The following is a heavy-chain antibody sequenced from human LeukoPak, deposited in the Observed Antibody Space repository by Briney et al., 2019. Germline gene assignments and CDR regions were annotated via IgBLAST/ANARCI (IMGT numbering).Heavy chain of an antibody. CDR2: IYYSGST. CDR1: GGSLSSYY. Sequence: PSETLSLTCTVSGGSLSSYYWSWIRQPPGKGLEWIGYIYYSGSTNYNPSLKSRVTISVDTSKNQFSLKLSSVTAADTAVYYCARDGAAAGWFGPWGQGTLVTVSS. CDR3: ARDGAAAGWFGP. J-gene: IGHJ5*02. D-gene: IGHD6-13*01. V-gene: IGHV4-59*01.